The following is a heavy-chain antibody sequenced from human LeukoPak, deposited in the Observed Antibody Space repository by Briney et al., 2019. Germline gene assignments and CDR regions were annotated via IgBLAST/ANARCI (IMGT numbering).Heavy chain of an antibody. CDR2: IYHSGST. CDR1: GGSISSSNW. D-gene: IGHD3-10*01. Sequence: PLETLSLTCAVSGGSISSSNWWSWVRPPPGKGLEWIGEIYHSGSTNYNPSLKSRVTISVDKSKNQFSLKLSSVTAADTAVYYCARAPLGDYYGSGSVIDYWGQGTLVTVSS. V-gene: IGHV4-4*02. CDR3: ARAPLGDYYGSGSVIDY. J-gene: IGHJ4*02.